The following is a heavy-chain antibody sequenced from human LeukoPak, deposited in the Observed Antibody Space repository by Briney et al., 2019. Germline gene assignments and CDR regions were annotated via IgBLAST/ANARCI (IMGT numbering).Heavy chain of an antibody. CDR3: ARVEVIGSTRYFDY. D-gene: IGHD3-16*02. CDR2: IYYVGNT. Sequence: PSETLSLTCTVSGGSISSGGYYWSWVRQLPGKGLEWIGYIYYVGNTNYNPSLKSRLSMSVDTSNNQFSLRLTSVTAADTAVYYCARVEVIGSTRYFDYWGQGAMVSVSS. V-gene: IGHV4-31*03. CDR1: GGSISSGGYY. J-gene: IGHJ4*02.